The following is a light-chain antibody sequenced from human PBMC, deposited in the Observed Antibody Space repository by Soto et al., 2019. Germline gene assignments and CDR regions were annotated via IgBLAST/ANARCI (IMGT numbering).Light chain of an antibody. Sequence: QSALTQPASVSGSPGQSITISCTGTSRDVGGYNYVSWHQQHPGKAPKVIITEVSNRPSGVSNRFSGSKSGNTASLTISGLQAEDEADYYCSSYTSSSTFVVFGGGTKLTVL. CDR3: SSYTSSSTFVV. V-gene: IGLV2-14*01. CDR2: EVS. CDR1: SRDVGGYNY. J-gene: IGLJ2*01.